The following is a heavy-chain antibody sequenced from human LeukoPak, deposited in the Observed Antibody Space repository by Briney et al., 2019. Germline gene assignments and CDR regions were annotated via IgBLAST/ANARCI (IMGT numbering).Heavy chain of an antibody. V-gene: IGHV4-59*01. CDR3: ARVGGDYGDYYFDY. J-gene: IGHJ4*02. CDR2: IHYSGST. CDR1: GGSISSYY. D-gene: IGHD4-17*01. Sequence: SETLSLTCTVSGGSISSYYWSWIRQPPGKGLEWIGNIHYSGSTNYNPSLKSRVTMSVDTSKNQFSLKLSSVTAADTAVYYCARVGGDYGDYYFDYWGQGTLVTVSS.